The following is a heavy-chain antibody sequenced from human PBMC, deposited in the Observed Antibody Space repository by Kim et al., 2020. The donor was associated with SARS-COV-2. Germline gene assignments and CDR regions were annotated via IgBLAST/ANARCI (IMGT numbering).Heavy chain of an antibody. V-gene: IGHV3-7*03. CDR1: GFTFDSYW. Sequence: GGSLRLSCAASGFTFDSYWMTWVRQAPGKGLEWLSNIKKDGSEEYYVDSVKGRFTISRDNAKKSLSLQMNSLRAEDTAVYYCARERYGDRCGSNSHFDVWGRGTLVTVSS. CDR3: ARERYGDRCGSNSHFDV. D-gene: IGHD4-17*01. J-gene: IGHJ2*01. CDR2: IKKDGSEE.